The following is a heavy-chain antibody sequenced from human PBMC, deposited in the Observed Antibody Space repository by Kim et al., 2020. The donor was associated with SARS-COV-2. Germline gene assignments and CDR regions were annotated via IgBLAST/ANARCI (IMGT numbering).Heavy chain of an antibody. Sequence: GESLKISCKGSGYSFTSYWIGWVRQMPGKGLEWMGIIYPGDSDTRYSPSFQGQVTISADKSISTAYLQWSSLKASDTAMYYCARGWTLRGWENYDWFDPWGQGTLVTVSS. D-gene: IGHD1-26*01. J-gene: IGHJ5*02. CDR2: IYPGDSDT. CDR3: ARGWTLRGWENYDWFDP. V-gene: IGHV5-51*01. CDR1: GYSFTSYW.